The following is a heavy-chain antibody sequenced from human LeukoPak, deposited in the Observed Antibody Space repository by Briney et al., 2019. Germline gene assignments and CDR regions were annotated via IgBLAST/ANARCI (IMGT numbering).Heavy chain of an antibody. V-gene: IGHV3-30*02. CDR3: ARKAYCSGGTCSHYYYVDV. CDR2: IRYDGSNK. Sequence: GGSLRLSCEATGVTFNNYGMHWVRQAPGKGLEWLAFIRYDGSNKYYADSVKGRFTISRDNSKNTLYLQMNSLRAEDTAVYYCARKAYCSGGTCSHYYYVDVWGKGTTVTIFS. J-gene: IGHJ6*03. D-gene: IGHD2-15*01. CDR1: GVTFNNYG.